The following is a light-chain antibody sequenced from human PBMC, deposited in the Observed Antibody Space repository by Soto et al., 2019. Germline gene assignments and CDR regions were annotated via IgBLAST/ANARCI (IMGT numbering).Light chain of an antibody. J-gene: IGKJ1*01. CDR2: AAS. CDR3: QQYTSYSWT. V-gene: IGKV1-39*01. CDR1: QSISNY. Sequence: DIQMTQSPSSLSASVGDRVTITCRASQSISNYLNWYQHKAGKAPKVLIYAASSLQRGVPSRFSGSGSGTEFTLTISSLQPDDLATYYCQQYTSYSWTFGQGTKVDI.